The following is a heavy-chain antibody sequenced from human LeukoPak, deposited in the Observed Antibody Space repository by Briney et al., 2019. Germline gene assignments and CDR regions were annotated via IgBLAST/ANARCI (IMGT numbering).Heavy chain of an antibody. D-gene: IGHD6-13*01. CDR1: GGSISSYY. Sequence: PSETLSLTCTVSGGSISSYYWSWIRQPPGKGLEWIGYIYYSGSTNYNPSLKSRVTISVDTSKNQFSLKLSSVTAADTAVYYCAREALIAEGDPASSGFDYWGQGTLVTVSS. J-gene: IGHJ4*02. V-gene: IGHV4-59*01. CDR3: AREALIAEGDPASSGFDY. CDR2: IYYSGST.